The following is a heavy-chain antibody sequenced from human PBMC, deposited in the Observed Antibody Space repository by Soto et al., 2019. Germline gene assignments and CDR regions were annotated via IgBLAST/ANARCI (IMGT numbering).Heavy chain of an antibody. D-gene: IGHD5-12*01. J-gene: IGHJ4*02. CDR3: ARDLQMATIRGGDY. CDR1: GFTFSTYS. V-gene: IGHV3-21*01. CDR2: ITSSSSSSYI. Sequence: ESVGGLVKPGGSLRLSCAAFGFTFSTYSMNWVRQAPGKGLEWVSSITSSSSSSYIYYADSVKGRFTISRDNAKNSLYLQMNSLRAEDTAVYYCARDLQMATIRGGDYWGQGTLVTVSS.